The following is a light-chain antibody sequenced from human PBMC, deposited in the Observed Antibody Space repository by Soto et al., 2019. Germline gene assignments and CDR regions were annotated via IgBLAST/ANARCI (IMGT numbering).Light chain of an antibody. J-gene: IGLJ1*01. CDR1: SSDVGGYKY. V-gene: IGLV2-14*01. CDR2: EVS. CDR3: SSYTSSNTLEV. Sequence: QSVLTQPASVSGSPGQSITISCTGTSSDVGGYKYVSWYQQHPGKAPKLMIYEVSNRPSGVSNRFSGSKSGNTASLTISRLQAEDEADYYCSSYTSSNTLEVFGVGTKVTVL.